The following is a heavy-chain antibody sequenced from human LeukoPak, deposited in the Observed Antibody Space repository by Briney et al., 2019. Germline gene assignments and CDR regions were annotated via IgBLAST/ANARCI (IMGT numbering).Heavy chain of an antibody. Sequence: GGSLRLSCAASGFTFSSYWMSWVRQAPGKGLEWVANIKKDGSEKYYVDSVKGRFTISRDNAKNSLDLQMNSLRAEDTAVYYCAKTAYTNYDFDYWGQGTLVTVSS. CDR2: IKKDGSEK. CDR3: AKTAYTNYDFDY. D-gene: IGHD4-11*01. CDR1: GFTFSSYW. J-gene: IGHJ4*02. V-gene: IGHV3-7*01.